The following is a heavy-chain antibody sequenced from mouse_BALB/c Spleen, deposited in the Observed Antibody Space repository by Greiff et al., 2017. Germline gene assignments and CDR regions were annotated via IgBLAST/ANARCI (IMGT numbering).Heavy chain of an antibody. V-gene: IGHV1-14*01. J-gene: IGHJ4*01. CDR1: GYTFTSYV. CDR2: INPYNDGT. D-gene: IGHD3-1*01. CDR3: ARWHHYYAMDY. Sequence: VQLQQSGPELVKPGASVKMSCKASGYTFTSYVMHWVKQKPGQGLEWIGYINPYNDGTKYNEKFKGKATLTSDKSSSTAYMELSSLTSEDSAVYYCARWHHYYAMDYWGQGTSVTVSS.